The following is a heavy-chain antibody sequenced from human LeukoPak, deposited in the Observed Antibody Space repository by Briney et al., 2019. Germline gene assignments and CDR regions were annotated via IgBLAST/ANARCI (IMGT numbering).Heavy chain of an antibody. Sequence: SETLSLTCTVSGGSISSGSYYWSWIRQPAGKGLERIGRIYTSGSTNYNPSLKSRVTISVDTSKNQFSLKLSSVTAADTAVYYCARDQTNYYDFWSGYYSGNNWFDPWGQRTLVTVSS. CDR3: ARDQTNYYDFWSGYYSGNNWFDP. D-gene: IGHD3-3*01. V-gene: IGHV4-61*02. CDR2: IYTSGST. J-gene: IGHJ5*02. CDR1: GGSISSGSYY.